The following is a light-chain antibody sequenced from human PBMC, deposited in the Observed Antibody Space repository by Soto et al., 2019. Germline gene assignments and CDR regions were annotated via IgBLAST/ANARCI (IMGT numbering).Light chain of an antibody. J-gene: IGKJ1*01. Sequence: DIQMTQSPSTLSASVGDRVTITCRASQSISNWLAWYQQKPGKAPKLLIYKASSLESGVPSRFSGSGSGTEFTLTISSLQPDDFATYYCQQYNSYSSTFGQGTKVEIK. V-gene: IGKV1-5*03. CDR3: QQYNSYSST. CDR2: KAS. CDR1: QSISNW.